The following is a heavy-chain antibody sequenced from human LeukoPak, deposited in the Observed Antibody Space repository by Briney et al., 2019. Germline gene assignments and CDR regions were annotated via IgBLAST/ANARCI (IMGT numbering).Heavy chain of an antibody. Sequence: GGSLRLSCAASEFTFGSYWMTWVRQAPGKGLEWVANIKQDGSEKYYVDSVKGRFTISRDNAKNSLYLQMNSLRAEDTAVYYCARDKGWFGELDVDYWGQGTLVTVSS. CDR1: EFTFGSYW. CDR2: IKQDGSEK. V-gene: IGHV3-7*03. J-gene: IGHJ4*02. D-gene: IGHD3-10*01. CDR3: ARDKGWFGELDVDY.